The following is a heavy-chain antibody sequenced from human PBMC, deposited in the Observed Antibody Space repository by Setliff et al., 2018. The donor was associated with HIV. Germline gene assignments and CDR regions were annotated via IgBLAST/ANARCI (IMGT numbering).Heavy chain of an antibody. Sequence: SETLSLTCAVSGYSISSGYYWGWIRQPPGKGLEWIGSIYNSGSTYYNPSLTSRVTISVDTSKNQFSLKLSSVTAADTSVYYWARHRRYCSGGSCSDAFDIWGQGTMVTVSS. V-gene: IGHV4-38-2*01. CDR1: GYSISSGYY. CDR2: IYNSGST. J-gene: IGHJ3*02. D-gene: IGHD2-15*01. CDR3: ARHRRYCSGGSCSDAFDI.